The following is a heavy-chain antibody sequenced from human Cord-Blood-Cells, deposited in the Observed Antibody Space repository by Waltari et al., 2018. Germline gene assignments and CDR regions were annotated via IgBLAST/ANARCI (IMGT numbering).Heavy chain of an antibody. CDR2: INHSGST. J-gene: IGHJ6*03. Sequence: CAVYGGSFSGYYWSWIRQHPGKGLEWIGEINHSGSTNYNPSLKSRVTISVDTSKNQFSLKLSSVTAADTAVYYCAGQLRPTGYYYYMDVWGKGTTVTVSS. V-gene: IGHV4-34*01. D-gene: IGHD1-7*01. CDR1: GGSFSGYY. CDR3: AGQLRPTGYYYYMDV.